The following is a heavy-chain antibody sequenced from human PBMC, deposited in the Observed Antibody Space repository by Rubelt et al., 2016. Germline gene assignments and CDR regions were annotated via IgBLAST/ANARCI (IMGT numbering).Heavy chain of an antibody. J-gene: IGHJ3*02. Sequence: QVQLVQSGAEVKKPGSSVKVSCKASGGTFSSYAISWVRQAPGQGLEWMGGIIPIFGTAHYAQKFQGRVTMTADKSTSTAYMELSSLRSEDTAVYYCARDLVGVVITTHDAFDIWGQGTMVTVSS. D-gene: IGHD3-22*01. V-gene: IGHV1-69*06. CDR2: IIPIFGTA. CDR1: GGTFSSYA. CDR3: ARDLVGVVITTHDAFDI.